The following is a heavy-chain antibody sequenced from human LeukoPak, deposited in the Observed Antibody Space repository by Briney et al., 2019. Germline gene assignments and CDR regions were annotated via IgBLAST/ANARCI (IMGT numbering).Heavy chain of an antibody. CDR2: ISSGSGTI. CDR3: ARVASAWADDY. V-gene: IGHV3-48*01. CDR1: GFSVSGNY. J-gene: IGHJ4*02. Sequence: GGSLRLSCAASGFSVSGNYLTWVRQAPGKGLEWISYISSGSGTIYYADSVKGRFSISRDDAKSSLYLQVNSLRVEDTAVYYCARVASAWADDYWGQGALVTVSS. D-gene: IGHD6-19*01.